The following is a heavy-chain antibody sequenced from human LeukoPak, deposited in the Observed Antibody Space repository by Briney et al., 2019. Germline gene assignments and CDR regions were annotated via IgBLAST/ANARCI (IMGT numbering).Heavy chain of an antibody. V-gene: IGHV3-21*01. D-gene: IGHD3-9*01. CDR3: ARALRFDWLSAY. CDR1: GFTFSSYS. CDR2: ISSTSTYI. Sequence: GGSLRLSCAASGFTFSSYSMNWVRQAPGKGLEWVSSISSTSTYIYYADSVKGRFTISRDNAKNSLYLQMNSLRAEDTAVYYCARALRFDWLSAYWGQGTLVTVSS. J-gene: IGHJ4*02.